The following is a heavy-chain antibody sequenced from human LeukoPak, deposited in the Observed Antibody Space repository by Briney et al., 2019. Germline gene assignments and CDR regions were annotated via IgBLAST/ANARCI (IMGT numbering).Heavy chain of an antibody. J-gene: IGHJ4*02. CDR1: GGTYSSYA. V-gene: IGHV1-69*06. CDR2: IIPIFGTA. CDR3: ARGGGGSGSFDY. Sequence: GSSVKVSCKASGGTYSSYAISWVRQARGQALECMGRIIPIFGTANYAQKFQGRVTITADKSTSTAYMELSSLRSEDTAVYYCARGGGGSGSFDYWGQGTLVTVSS. D-gene: IGHD3-22*01.